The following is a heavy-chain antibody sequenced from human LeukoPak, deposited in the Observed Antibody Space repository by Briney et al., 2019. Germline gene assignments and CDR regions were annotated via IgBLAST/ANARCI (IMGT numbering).Heavy chain of an antibody. CDR1: GFTFSSYS. V-gene: IGHV3-21*01. Sequence: GGSLRLSCAASGFTFSSYSMNWVRQAPGKGLEWVSSISSSSSYIYYADSVKGRFTISRDNAKNSLYLQMNSLRAEDTAVYYCARDLNYYGSGSYYYFDYWGQGTLVTVSS. J-gene: IGHJ4*02. CDR2: ISSSSSYI. CDR3: ARDLNYYGSGSYYYFDY. D-gene: IGHD3-10*01.